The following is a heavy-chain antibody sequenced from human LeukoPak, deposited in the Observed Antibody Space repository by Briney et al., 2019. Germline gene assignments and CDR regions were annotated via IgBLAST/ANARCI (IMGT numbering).Heavy chain of an antibody. D-gene: IGHD3-10*01. CDR2: IYYSGTT. CDR3: ARMVRGVIDAFEI. CDR1: GGSISSYY. Sequence: SETLSLTCTVSGGSISSYYWSWIRQPPGKGLEWIAYIYYSGTTKYNASPKSRVTMSVDTSKNQFSLKLSSVTAADTAVYYCARMVRGVIDAFEIWGQGTLVTVSS. J-gene: IGHJ4*02. V-gene: IGHV4-59*01.